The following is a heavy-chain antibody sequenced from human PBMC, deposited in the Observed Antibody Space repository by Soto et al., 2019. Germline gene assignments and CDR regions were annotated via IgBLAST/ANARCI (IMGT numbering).Heavy chain of an antibody. D-gene: IGHD3-22*01. Sequence: QVQLQESGPGLVKPSQTLSLTCTVSGGSISSGGYYWSWIRQHPGKGLEWIGYIYYSGSTYYNPSLKSRIILSVDTSMNQFSLKLSSVTAADTAVYYCARGVGYPNYSYYGMDVWGQGTTVTVSS. CDR1: GGSISSGGYY. CDR2: IYYSGST. V-gene: IGHV4-31*03. J-gene: IGHJ6*02. CDR3: ARGVGYPNYSYYGMDV.